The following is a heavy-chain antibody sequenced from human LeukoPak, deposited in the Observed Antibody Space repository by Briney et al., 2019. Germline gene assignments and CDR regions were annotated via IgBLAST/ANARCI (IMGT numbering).Heavy chain of an antibody. Sequence: PSETLSLTXAVYGGSFSGYYWSWIRQPPGKGLEWIGEINHSGSTNYNPSLKSRVTISVDTSKNQFSLKLSSVTAADTAVYYCARYGSGSYYNVRLYYYYYMDVWGKGTTVTVSS. CDR2: INHSGST. D-gene: IGHD3-10*01. CDR1: GGSFSGYY. V-gene: IGHV4-34*01. CDR3: ARYGSGSYYNVRLYYYYYMDV. J-gene: IGHJ6*03.